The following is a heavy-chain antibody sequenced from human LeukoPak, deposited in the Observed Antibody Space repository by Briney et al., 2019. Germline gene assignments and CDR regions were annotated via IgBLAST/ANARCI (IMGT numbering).Heavy chain of an antibody. Sequence: QTGGSLRLSCAASGFTFSSYSMNWVRQAPGKGLEWVSYISSSSSTIYYADSVKGRFTISRDNSKNTLYLQMNSLRAEDTAVYYCAKGASSGWLGFDYWGQGTLVTVSS. CDR3: AKGASSGWLGFDY. D-gene: IGHD6-19*01. V-gene: IGHV3-48*01. CDR2: ISSSSSTI. CDR1: GFTFSSYS. J-gene: IGHJ4*02.